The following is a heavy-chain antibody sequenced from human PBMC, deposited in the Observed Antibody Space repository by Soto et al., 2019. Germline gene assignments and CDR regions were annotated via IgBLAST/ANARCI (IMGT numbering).Heavy chain of an antibody. CDR3: ARLGGYCSGASCYGYYGMDV. CDR2: FYYSGST. CDR1: GGSISSGPYS. Sequence: QLQLQESGPGLVKPSETLSLTCTVSGGSISSGPYSWGWIRQPPGKGLEWIGTFYYSGSTCYNLSLESRVTISVDTSKNQFSLKVSSVTAADTAMYYCARLGGYCSGASCYGYYGMDVWGQGTTVTVSS. J-gene: IGHJ6*02. D-gene: IGHD2-15*01. V-gene: IGHV4-39*01.